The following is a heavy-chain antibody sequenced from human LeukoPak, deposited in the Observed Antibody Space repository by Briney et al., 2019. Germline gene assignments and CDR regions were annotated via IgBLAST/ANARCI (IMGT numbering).Heavy chain of an antibody. CDR1: GFAFNSYW. CDR3: ARDRESDYFDY. CDR2: INNDGSST. J-gene: IGHJ4*02. V-gene: IGHV3-74*01. Sequence: GGSLRLSCAASGFAFNSYWMHWVRQAPGKGLVWVSRINNDGSSTSYADSVKGRFTISRDNAKNTMYLQMNSLRAEDTAVYYCARDRESDYFDYWGQGTLVTVSS.